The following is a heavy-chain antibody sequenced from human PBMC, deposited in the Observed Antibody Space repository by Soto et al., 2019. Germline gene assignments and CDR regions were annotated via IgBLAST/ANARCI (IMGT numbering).Heavy chain of an antibody. CDR3: AKHGQVLAAAVY. CDR2: INYGGKT. CDR1: GGSITSDAYQ. V-gene: IGHV4-39*01. Sequence: QVQLQESGPGLVKPSETLSLTCTVSGGSITSDAYQWGWIRQPPGKGLEWIGSINYGGKTYFNPSLKSRVTISVDTSKNQISLNLNSVTAAEMAVYYCAKHGQVLAAAVYWGQGTLVTVSS. J-gene: IGHJ4*02. D-gene: IGHD2-15*01.